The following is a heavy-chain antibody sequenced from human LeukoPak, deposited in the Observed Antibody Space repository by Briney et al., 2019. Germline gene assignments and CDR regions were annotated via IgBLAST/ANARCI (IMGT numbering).Heavy chain of an antibody. D-gene: IGHD6-13*01. CDR1: GGTFSSYA. J-gene: IGHJ6*03. V-gene: IGHV1-69*06. Sequence: SVKVSCKASGGTFSSYAISWVRQAPGQGLEWMGGIIPIFGTANYAQKFQGRVTITADKSTSTAYMELSSLRSEDTAVYYCARSRPRAAAGPNYYYYYMDVWGKGTTVTVSS. CDR2: IIPIFGTA. CDR3: ARSRPRAAAGPNYYYYYMDV.